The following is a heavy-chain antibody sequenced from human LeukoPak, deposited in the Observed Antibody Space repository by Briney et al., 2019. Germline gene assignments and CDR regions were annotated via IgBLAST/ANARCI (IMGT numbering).Heavy chain of an antibody. CDR1: GFTFSNFA. CDR2: ISPTSGTT. CDR3: ATGAGGYSYAYFDH. Sequence: GGSLRPSCTASGFTFSNFAMSWVRQAPGKGLDWVSAISPTSGTTFYADSVKGRFTISRDNSKNTVYLQMNSLRAEDTAVYYCATGAGGYSYAYFDHWGQGILVTVSS. V-gene: IGHV3-23*01. J-gene: IGHJ4*02. D-gene: IGHD5-18*01.